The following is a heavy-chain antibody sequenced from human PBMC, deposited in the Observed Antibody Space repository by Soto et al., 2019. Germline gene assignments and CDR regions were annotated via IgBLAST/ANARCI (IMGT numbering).Heavy chain of an antibody. V-gene: IGHV1-69*08. CDR2: IIPALGTT. J-gene: IGHJ2*01. Sequence: QDQLVQSGAEVKKPGSSVKVSCKAFGGPFSSHTLSWVRQAPGQGLEWMGRIIPALGTTTYAQKFQGRVTITADESVTTVYMELNSLRTEDTAVYYCARPDFGDYWYFDLWGRGTVVTVSS. CDR3: ARPDFGDYWYFDL. D-gene: IGHD4-17*01. CDR1: GGPFSSHT.